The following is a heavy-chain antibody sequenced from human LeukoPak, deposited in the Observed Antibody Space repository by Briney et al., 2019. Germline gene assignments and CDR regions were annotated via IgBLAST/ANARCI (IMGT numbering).Heavy chain of an antibody. J-gene: IGHJ4*02. Sequence: PSETLSLTCAVYGGSFSGYYWSWIRQPPGKGLEWIGYTYYSGSTYYNPSLKSRVTISVDTSKNQFSLKLSSVTAADTAVYYCARDLLNEGNHLDYWGQGTLVTVSS. CDR1: GGSFSGYY. CDR3: ARDLLNEGNHLDY. CDR2: TYYSGST. V-gene: IGHV4-30-4*01. D-gene: IGHD4-23*01.